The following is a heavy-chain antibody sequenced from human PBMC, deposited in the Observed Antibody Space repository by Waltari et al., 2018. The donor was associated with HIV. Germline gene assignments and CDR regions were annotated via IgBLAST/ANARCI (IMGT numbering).Heavy chain of an antibody. CDR3: TKDSRDDCWGGPTHIDF. D-gene: IGHD3-16*01. V-gene: IGHV3-9*01. Sequence: EVLLVESGGGLVKPGRSLRLSCAASGFRFDDYAIHWVRQRPGKGLEWVAGINWNSGSIRYADSVKGRFTISRDNVKNLVYLQMNSLRVEDTAFYYCTKDSRDDCWGGPTHIDFWGQGTLVTVSS. CDR2: INWNSGSI. J-gene: IGHJ4*02. CDR1: GFRFDDYA.